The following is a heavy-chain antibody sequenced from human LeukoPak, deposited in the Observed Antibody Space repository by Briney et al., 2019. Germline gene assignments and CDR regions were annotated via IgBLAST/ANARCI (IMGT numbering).Heavy chain of an antibody. Sequence: TLSLTCTVSGGSISSGSYYWSWIRQPAGKGLEWIGRIYTSGSTNYNPSLKSRATISVDTSKNQFSLKLSSVTAADTAVYYCAASYSSGYYYYWGQGTLVTVSS. CDR3: AASYSSGYYYY. V-gene: IGHV4-61*02. D-gene: IGHD3-22*01. CDR1: GGSISSGSYY. CDR2: IYTSGST. J-gene: IGHJ4*02.